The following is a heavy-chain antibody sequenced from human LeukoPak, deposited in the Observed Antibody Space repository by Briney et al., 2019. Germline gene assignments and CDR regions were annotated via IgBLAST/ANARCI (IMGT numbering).Heavy chain of an antibody. CDR2: ISYDGSNK. J-gene: IGHJ6*03. D-gene: IGHD6-13*01. V-gene: IGHV3-30*03. CDR1: GFTFSSYG. Sequence: AGGSLRLSCAASGFTFSSYGMHWVRQAPGKGLEWVAVISYDGSNKYYADSVKGRFTISRDNSKNTLYLQMNSLRAEDTAVYYCARGGPYSSSWHAHYYYYYMDVWGKGTTVTVSS. CDR3: ARGGPYSSSWHAHYYYYYMDV.